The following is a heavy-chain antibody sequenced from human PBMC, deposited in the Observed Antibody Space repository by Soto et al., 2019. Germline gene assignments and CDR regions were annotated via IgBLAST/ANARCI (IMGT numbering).Heavy chain of an antibody. CDR2: IKQDGSEK. CDR1: GFTFSSYW. CDR3: ARDSPDIVATIEPGLDY. D-gene: IGHD5-12*01. J-gene: IGHJ4*01. Sequence: GGSLRLSCAASGFTFSSYWMSWVRQAPGKGLEWVANIKQDGSEKYYVDSVKGRFTISRDNAKNSLYLQMNSLRAEDTAVYYCARDSPDIVATIEPGLDYWGRNPGHRLL. V-gene: IGHV3-7*01.